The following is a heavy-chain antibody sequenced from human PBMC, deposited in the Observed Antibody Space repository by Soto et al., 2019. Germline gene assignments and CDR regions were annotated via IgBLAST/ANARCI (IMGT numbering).Heavy chain of an antibody. Sequence: SETLSLTCAVYGGSLSGYYWSWIRQPPGKGLEWIGEINHSGSANYNPSLKSRVTISVDTSKNQFSLKLSSVTAADTAVYYCARGRHILTGYYRDLNYGMDVWGQGTTVTVSS. D-gene: IGHD3-9*01. CDR3: ARGRHILTGYYRDLNYGMDV. J-gene: IGHJ6*02. CDR2: INHSGSA. CDR1: GGSLSGYY. V-gene: IGHV4-34*01.